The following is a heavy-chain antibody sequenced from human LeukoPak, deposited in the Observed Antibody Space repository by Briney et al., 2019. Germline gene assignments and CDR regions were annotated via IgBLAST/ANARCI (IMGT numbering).Heavy chain of an antibody. V-gene: IGHV4-39*01. CDR3: ARHIYTETTYWFDT. CDR1: GDSIISSDSY. D-gene: IGHD4-11*01. Sequence: TSETLSLTCTVSGDSIISSDSYWGWIRQPPGKGLEWMASMYFSGRTYYNPSLKSRVTISLDTSKNQFSLKLSSVTAADTALYYCARHIYTETTYWFDTWGQGTLITVSS. J-gene: IGHJ5*02. CDR2: MYFSGRT.